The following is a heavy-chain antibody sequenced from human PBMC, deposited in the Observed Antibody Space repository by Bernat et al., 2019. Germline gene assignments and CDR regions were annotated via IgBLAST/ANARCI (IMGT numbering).Heavy chain of an antibody. Sequence: EVQLVESGGGLVQPGGSLKLSCAASGFTFSGSAMHWVRQASGKGLEWVGRIRSRANSYATAYGASVKGRFTISRDDSKSTAYLQLNSLKTDDTAVYYCTRGYCTGTTCYGLDYWGQGTLVTVSS. CDR3: TRGYCTGTTCYGLDY. CDR2: IRSRANSYAT. J-gene: IGHJ4*02. CDR1: GFTFSGSA. D-gene: IGHD2-2*01. V-gene: IGHV3-73*02.